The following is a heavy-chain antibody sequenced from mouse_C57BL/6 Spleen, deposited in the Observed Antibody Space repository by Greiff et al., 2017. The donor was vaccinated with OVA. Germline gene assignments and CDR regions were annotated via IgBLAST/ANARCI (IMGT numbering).Heavy chain of an antibody. CDR2: IYPGDGDT. CDR3: ATITTVVDWYFDV. CDR1: GYAFSSSW. D-gene: IGHD1-1*01. Sequence: VQLQQSGPELVKPGASVKISCKASGYAFSSSWMNWVKQRPGKGLEWIGRIYPGDGDTNYNGKIKGKATLTADKSSSTAYMQLSSLTSEDSAVYFCATITTVVDWYFDVWGTGTTVTVSS. V-gene: IGHV1-82*01. J-gene: IGHJ1*03.